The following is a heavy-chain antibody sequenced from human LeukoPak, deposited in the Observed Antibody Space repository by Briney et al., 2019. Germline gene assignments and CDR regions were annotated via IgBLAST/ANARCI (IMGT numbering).Heavy chain of an antibody. CDR1: GFTVSGNY. CDR2: IYSGGTT. CDR3: ARRAGGYSHPYDY. V-gene: IGHV3-53*01. D-gene: IGHD4-23*01. J-gene: IGHJ4*02. Sequence: GGSLRLSCAVSGFTVSGNYMSWVRQAPGKGLEWVSLIYSGGTTYYADSVKGRFTISRDNSKNTLYLQMNSLRAEDTAVYYCARRAGGYSHPYDYWSQGILVTVSS.